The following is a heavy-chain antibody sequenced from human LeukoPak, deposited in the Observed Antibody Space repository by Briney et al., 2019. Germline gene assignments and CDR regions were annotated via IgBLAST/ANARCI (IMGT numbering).Heavy chain of an antibody. CDR3: ARRSTVAGRGRFDP. Sequence: PSETLSLTCTVSGGSIRSTSYYWGWLRQPPGKGLEWLGSVHYSGSTYDNPSLKSRVTISVDTSKNQFSLKLISVTAADSAVYYWARRSTVAGRGRFDPWGQGTLVTVSS. CDR1: GGSIRSTSYY. J-gene: IGHJ5*02. D-gene: IGHD6-19*01. CDR2: VHYSGST. V-gene: IGHV4-39*01.